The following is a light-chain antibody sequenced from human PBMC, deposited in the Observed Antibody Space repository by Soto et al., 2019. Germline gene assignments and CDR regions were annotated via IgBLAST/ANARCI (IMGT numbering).Light chain of an antibody. CDR3: QQYSSPPMYT. V-gene: IGKV3-20*01. CDR2: AAS. CDR1: QSVSSAS. J-gene: IGKJ2*01. Sequence: EIVLTQSPGTLSLSPGESATLSCRASQSVSSASLVWYQQRPGQAPRLLIYAASSRATGIPDRFTGSGSGTDFTLTVSRLEPEDVAVYYCQQYSSPPMYTFGQGTKLEIK.